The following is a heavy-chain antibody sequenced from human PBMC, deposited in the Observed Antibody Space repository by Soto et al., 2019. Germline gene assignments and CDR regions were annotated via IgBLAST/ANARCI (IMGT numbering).Heavy chain of an antibody. CDR2: FGGSGGT. CDR1: GFIFSNYA. J-gene: IGHJ6*03. Sequence: EVQVLESGGGLVQPGGSLRLSCVGSGFIFSNYAMAWVRQAPGKGLEWVSGFGGSGGTYYADSVKGRYTISRDNSKNTLYLQMNSLRVEDTAVYYCAKSQSSLYDMDVWGKGTAVTVSS. V-gene: IGHV3-23*01. CDR3: AKSQSSLYDMDV.